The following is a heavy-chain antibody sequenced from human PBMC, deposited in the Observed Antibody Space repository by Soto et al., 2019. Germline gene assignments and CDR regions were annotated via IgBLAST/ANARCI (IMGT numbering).Heavy chain of an antibody. CDR2: IYPSDSDT. J-gene: IGHJ4*02. CDR3: AHTFDFWSGYYPGFDY. CDR1: GYNFAGYW. V-gene: IGHV5-51*01. Sequence: PGESLKISCKGSGYNFAGYWIAWVRQMPGKGLELMGIIYPSDSDTRYRPSFQGQVTISADKSISSAYLQWSGLRASDTATYYCAHTFDFWSGYYPGFDYWGQGTLVTVSS. D-gene: IGHD3-3*01.